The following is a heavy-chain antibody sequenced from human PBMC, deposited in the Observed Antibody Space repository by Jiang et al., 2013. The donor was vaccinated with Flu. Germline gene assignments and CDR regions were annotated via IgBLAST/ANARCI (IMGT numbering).Heavy chain of an antibody. J-gene: IGHJ3*02. V-gene: IGHV4-59*08. CDR2: IYYSGST. Sequence: KPSETLSLTCTVSGGSISSYYWSWIRQPPGKGLEWIGYIYYSGSTNYNPSLKSRVTISVDTSKNQFSLKLSSVTAADTAVYYCARHGDSSGYLSDAFDIWGQGTMVTVSS. D-gene: IGHD3-22*01. CDR3: ARHGDSSGYLSDAFDI. CDR1: GGSISSYY.